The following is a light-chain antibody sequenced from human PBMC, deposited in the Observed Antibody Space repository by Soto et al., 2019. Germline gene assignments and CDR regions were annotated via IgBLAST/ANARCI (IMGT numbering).Light chain of an antibody. J-gene: IGLJ1*01. CDR2: GNS. Sequence: QAVVTQPPSVSGAPGQRVTISCTGSSSNIGAGYDVHWYQQLPGTAPKLLIYGNSNRPSGVSNRFSGSKSGNTASLTISGLQAEDEADYYCSSFSRSTTLDYVFGTGTKVTVL. CDR1: SSNIGAGYD. V-gene: IGLV1-40*01. CDR3: SSFSRSTTLDYV.